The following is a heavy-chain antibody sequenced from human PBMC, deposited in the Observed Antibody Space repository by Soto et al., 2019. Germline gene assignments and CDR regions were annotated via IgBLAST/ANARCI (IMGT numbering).Heavy chain of an antibody. CDR2: ISRYGDFT. D-gene: IGHD3-22*01. Sequence: EVQLLESGGDLIQPGGSLRLSCAASGFTFNIYAMTWVRQAPGKGLEWVSAISRYGDFTYYADSVEGRFTISRDNSKNTLYLQMNSLRAADTALYYCAKDRYLDHASRGYLFANWGQGTLVTVSS. J-gene: IGHJ4*02. CDR3: AKDRYLDHASRGYLFAN. V-gene: IGHV3-23*01. CDR1: GFTFNIYA.